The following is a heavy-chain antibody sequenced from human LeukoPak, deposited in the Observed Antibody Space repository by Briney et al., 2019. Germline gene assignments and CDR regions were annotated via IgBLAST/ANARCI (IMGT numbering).Heavy chain of an antibody. J-gene: IGHJ4*02. D-gene: IGHD2-2*01. CDR1: GGSISSYY. CDR2: IYYSGSN. Sequence: SETLSLTCTVSGGSISSYYWSWIRQPPGKGLEWIGYIYYSGSNNYNPSLKSRVTISVDTSKNQFSLKLSSVTAADTAVYYCARECSSTSCSYYFDYWGQGTLVTVSS. V-gene: IGHV4-59*01. CDR3: ARECSSTSCSYYFDY.